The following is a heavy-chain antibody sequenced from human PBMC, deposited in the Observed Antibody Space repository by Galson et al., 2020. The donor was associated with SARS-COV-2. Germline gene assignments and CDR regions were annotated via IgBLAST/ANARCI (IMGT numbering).Heavy chain of an antibody. D-gene: IGHD6-13*01. J-gene: IGHJ5*02. CDR3: ARDRGVGQQLTRRWFDP. CDR1: GGSISSYY. Sequence: SETLSLTCTVSGGSISSYYWSWIRQPPGKGLEWIGYIYYSGSTNYNPSLKSRVTISVDTSKNQFSLKLSSVTAADTAVYYCARDRGVGQQLTRRWFDPWGQGTLVTVSS. V-gene: IGHV4-59*01. CDR2: IYYSGST.